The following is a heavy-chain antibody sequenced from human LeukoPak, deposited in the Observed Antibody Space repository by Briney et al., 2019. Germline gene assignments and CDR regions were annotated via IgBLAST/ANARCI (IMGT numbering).Heavy chain of an antibody. V-gene: IGHV1-46*03. CDR1: GYTFTSYY. D-gene: IGHD6-25*01. J-gene: IGHJ4*02. CDR3: AGPSGYFDY. Sequence: ASVKVSCKASGYTFTSYYMHWVRQAPGQGLEWMGIINPSGGSTSYAQKFQGRVTMTRDTSTSTAYMGLRSLRSDDTAVYCCAGPSGYFDYWGQGTLVTASS. CDR2: INPSGGST.